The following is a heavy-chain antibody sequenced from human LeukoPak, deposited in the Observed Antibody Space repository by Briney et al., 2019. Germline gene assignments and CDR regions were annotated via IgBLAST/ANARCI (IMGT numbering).Heavy chain of an antibody. J-gene: IGHJ4*02. V-gene: IGHV3-23*01. CDR3: AKGSSSGRPYFFDY. Sequence: GGSLRLSCAASGFTFSSYAMGWVRQAPGKGLDWFSAISGGSVGATYYADAGKGRFTISRDNSKTTLYLEMNSLRAEDTAVYYCAKGSSSGRPYFFDYWGQGSLVAVSS. D-gene: IGHD3-3*01. CDR1: GFTFSSYA. CDR2: ISGGSVGAT.